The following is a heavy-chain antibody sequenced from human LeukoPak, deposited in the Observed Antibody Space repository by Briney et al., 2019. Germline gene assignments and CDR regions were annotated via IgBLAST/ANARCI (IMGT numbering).Heavy chain of an antibody. J-gene: IGHJ3*02. D-gene: IGHD3-3*01. V-gene: IGHV3-23*01. CDR3: ARPLSWAREGYDFWSGYLPDDAFDI. Sequence: PGGSLRLSCAASGFTFSNYAITWIRQAPGKGLEWVSEISGSGESTYYGDSVKGRFTISRDNSKNSLYLQMNSLRAEDTAVYYCARPLSWAREGYDFWSGYLPDDAFDIWGQGTMVTVSS. CDR1: GFTFSNYA. CDR2: ISGSGEST.